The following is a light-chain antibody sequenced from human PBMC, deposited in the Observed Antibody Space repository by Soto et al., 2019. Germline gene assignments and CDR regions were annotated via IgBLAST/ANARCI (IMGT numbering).Light chain of an antibody. CDR3: CSYADTTYV. Sequence: QSALTQPRSVSGSPGQSVTISCTGTGSDVGGYDSVSSYQQHPGKAPRLVIYEVTKGPSGVPDRFFGSKSGNTASLTISGLQADDEADYYCCSYADTTYVFGTGTKLTVL. V-gene: IGLV2-11*01. CDR1: GSDVGGYDS. J-gene: IGLJ1*01. CDR2: EVT.